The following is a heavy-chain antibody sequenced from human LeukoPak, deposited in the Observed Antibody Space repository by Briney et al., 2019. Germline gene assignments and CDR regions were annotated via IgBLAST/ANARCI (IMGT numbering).Heavy chain of an antibody. Sequence: SETLSLTCTVSGGSISSSSYYWGWIRQPPGKGLEWIGSIYYSGSTYYNPSLKSPVTISVDTSKNQFSLKLSSVTAADTAVYYCARLVGDQEYFDYWGQGTLVTVSS. CDR3: ARLVGDQEYFDY. D-gene: IGHD1-26*01. J-gene: IGHJ4*02. CDR1: GGSISSSSYY. V-gene: IGHV4-39*01. CDR2: IYYSGST.